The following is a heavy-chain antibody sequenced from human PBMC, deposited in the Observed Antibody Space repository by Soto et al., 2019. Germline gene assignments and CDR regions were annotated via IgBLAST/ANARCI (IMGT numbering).Heavy chain of an antibody. J-gene: IGHJ4*02. V-gene: IGHV4-39*01. CDR2: IYYSGST. CDR3: ARRGSGWLDY. Sequence: SETLSLTCTVSGGSISSSSYYWGWIRQPPGKGLEWIGSIYYSGSTYYNPSLKSRVTISVDTSKNQFSLKLSSVTAAHTAVYYCARRGSGWLDYWGQGTLVTVSS. CDR1: GGSISSSSYY. D-gene: IGHD6-19*01.